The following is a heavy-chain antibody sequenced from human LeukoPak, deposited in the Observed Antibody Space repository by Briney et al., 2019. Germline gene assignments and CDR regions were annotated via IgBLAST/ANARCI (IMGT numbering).Heavy chain of an antibody. J-gene: IGHJ6*03. D-gene: IGHD2-2*01. CDR2: IYTSGST. Sequence: SETLSLTCTVSGGFISSYYWSWIRQPAGKGLEWIGRIYTSGSTNYNPSLKSRVTMSVDTSKNQFSLKLSSVTAADTAVYYCARDIVVVPAARHYYYYYMDVWGKGTTVTVSS. CDR1: GGFISSYY. CDR3: ARDIVVVPAARHYYYYYMDV. V-gene: IGHV4-4*07.